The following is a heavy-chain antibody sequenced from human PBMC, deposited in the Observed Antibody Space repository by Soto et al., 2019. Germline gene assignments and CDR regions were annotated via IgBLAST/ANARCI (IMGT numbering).Heavy chain of an antibody. CDR1: GGTFSSYT. D-gene: IGHD5-12*01. Sequence: QVQLVQSGAEVKKPGSSVKVSCKASGGTFSSYTISWVRQAPGQGLEWMGRIIPILGIANYAQKFQGRVTITADKSTSTAYMELSSLRSEDTAVYYCARQRDGYNYWFDPWGQGTLVTVSS. CDR2: IIPILGIA. CDR3: ARQRDGYNYWFDP. J-gene: IGHJ5*02. V-gene: IGHV1-69*02.